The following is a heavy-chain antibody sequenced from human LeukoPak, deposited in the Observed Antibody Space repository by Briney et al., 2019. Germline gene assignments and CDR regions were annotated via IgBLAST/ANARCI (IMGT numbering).Heavy chain of an antibody. Sequence: GGSLRLSCVASGFTFSSYGMNWVRQAPGKGLEWVAVISYDGSNKYYADSVKGRFTISRDNSKNTLYLQMNSLRAEDTAVYYCARGAPAIAVAGDYWGQGTLVTVSS. J-gene: IGHJ4*02. D-gene: IGHD6-19*01. CDR2: ISYDGSNK. V-gene: IGHV3-30*03. CDR3: ARGAPAIAVAGDY. CDR1: GFTFSSYG.